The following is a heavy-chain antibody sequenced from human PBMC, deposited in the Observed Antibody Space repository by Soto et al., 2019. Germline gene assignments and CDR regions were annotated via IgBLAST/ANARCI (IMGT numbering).Heavy chain of an antibody. D-gene: IGHD3-10*01. J-gene: IGHJ3*02. CDR1: GDSVSSNSAA. Sequence: SQTLSLTCAISGDSVSSNSAAWNWIRQSPSRGLEWLGRTYYRSKWYNDYAVPVKSRITINPDTSKNQFSLQLNSVTPEDTAVYYCAREDYYGSGSSFDAFDIWGQGTMVTVSS. CDR3: AREDYYGSGSSFDAFDI. V-gene: IGHV6-1*01. CDR2: TYYRSKWYN.